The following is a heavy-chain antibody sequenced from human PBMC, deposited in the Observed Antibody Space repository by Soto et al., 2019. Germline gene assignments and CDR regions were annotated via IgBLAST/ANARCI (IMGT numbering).Heavy chain of an antibody. D-gene: IGHD3-22*01. J-gene: IGHJ2*01. CDR3: ARDLSGYYYESWYFDL. Sequence: QVQLVESGGGVVQPGRSLRLSCAASGFTFSSYAMHWVRQAPGKGLEWVAVISYDGSNKYYADSVKGRFTISRDNSKNTLYLQMNSLRAEDTAVYYCARDLSGYYYESWYFDLWGRGTLVTVSS. V-gene: IGHV3-30-3*01. CDR2: ISYDGSNK. CDR1: GFTFSSYA.